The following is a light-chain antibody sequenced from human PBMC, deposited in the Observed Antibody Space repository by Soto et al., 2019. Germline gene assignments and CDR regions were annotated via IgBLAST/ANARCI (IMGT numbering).Light chain of an antibody. Sequence: QSVLTQPASVSGSTGQSIAISCTGTSSDVGGYNYVSWYQQHPGKAPKFMIYDVSNRPSGVSNRFSGSKSGNTASLTISGLQAEDEADYYCCSYTTSNTRQIVFGTGTKAPS. J-gene: IGLJ1*01. V-gene: IGLV2-14*01. CDR3: CSYTTSNTRQIV. CDR1: SSDVGGYNY. CDR2: DVS.